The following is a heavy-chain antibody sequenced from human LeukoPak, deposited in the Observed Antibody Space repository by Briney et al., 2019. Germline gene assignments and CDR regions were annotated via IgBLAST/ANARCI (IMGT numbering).Heavy chain of an antibody. Sequence: SVKLSCKVSGDTFSRYAISWVRQASAQGREWMGGIIPIFGTANYAQQVQGRVTIAADESTSTAYMELSSLRSEDTAVYYCARASSSPSYYYYYMDVWGKGTTVTVSS. V-gene: IGHV1-69*13. CDR2: IIPIFGTA. CDR1: GDTFSRYA. J-gene: IGHJ6*03. D-gene: IGHD6-6*01. CDR3: ARASSSPSYYYYYMDV.